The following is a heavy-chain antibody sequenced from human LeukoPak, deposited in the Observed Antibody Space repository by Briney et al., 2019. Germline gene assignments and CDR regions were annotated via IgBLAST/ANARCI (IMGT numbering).Heavy chain of an antibody. J-gene: IGHJ4*02. Sequence: PPGGSLRLSCAASGFTFSNYWVHWVRHAPGKGLVWVSRINRDGSTTKYADSVKGRFTVSRDNAKNTLNLQMNSLRAEDTAVYYCARDKKSGESSEIDYWGQGTLVTVSS. D-gene: IGHD3-10*01. CDR2: INRDGSTT. V-gene: IGHV3-74*03. CDR3: ARDKKSGESSEIDY. CDR1: GFTFSNYW.